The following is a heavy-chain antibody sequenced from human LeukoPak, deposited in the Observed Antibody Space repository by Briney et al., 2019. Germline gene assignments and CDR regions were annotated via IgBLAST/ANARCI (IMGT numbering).Heavy chain of an antibody. CDR3: ARGIVATIQDY. Sequence: GVSLRLSCAASGFTVSSNYMSWVRQAPGKGLEWVSVIYGGGTTYYADSVKGRFTISRDNSKNTLYLQMNSLRAEDTAVYYCARGIVATIQDYWGQGTLVTVSS. CDR1: GFTVSSNY. V-gene: IGHV3-66*01. CDR2: IYGGGTT. J-gene: IGHJ4*02. D-gene: IGHD5-12*01.